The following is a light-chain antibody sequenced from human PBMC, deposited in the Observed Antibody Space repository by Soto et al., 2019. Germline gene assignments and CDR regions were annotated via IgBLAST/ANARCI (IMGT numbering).Light chain of an antibody. V-gene: IGKV1-12*01. Sequence: DIPMTQSPSSVSASVGDRVTITCRASQGITSWLAWYQQKPGKAPKLLIYAASNLQSGVPSRFSGSGSGKDFILTLSSLRPEDFATYYCQQNNSFPQTFGPGKKLAIK. CDR3: QQNNSFPQT. CDR2: AAS. J-gene: IGKJ1*01. CDR1: QGITSW.